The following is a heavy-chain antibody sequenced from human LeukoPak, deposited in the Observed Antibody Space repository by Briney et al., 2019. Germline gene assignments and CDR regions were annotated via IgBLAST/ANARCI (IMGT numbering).Heavy chain of an antibody. V-gene: IGHV3-21*01. D-gene: IGHD1-26*01. CDR1: GFTFSSYE. J-gene: IGHJ5*02. Sequence: GGSLRLSCAASGFTFSSYEMNWVRQAPGKGLEWVSSISSSSSYIYYADSVKGRFTISRDNAKNSLYLQMNSLRAEDTAGYYCARSLVVGATYPYHWGQGTLVTVSS. CDR3: ARSLVVGATYPYH. CDR2: ISSSSSYI.